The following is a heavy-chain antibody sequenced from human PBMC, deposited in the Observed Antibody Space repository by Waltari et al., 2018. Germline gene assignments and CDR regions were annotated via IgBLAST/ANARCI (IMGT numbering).Heavy chain of an antibody. CDR1: GFTFSSYS. CDR3: ARDLAEYSSSPGAFDI. J-gene: IGHJ3*02. D-gene: IGHD6-6*01. Sequence: EVQLVESGGGPVKPGGSLRLSCAASGFTFSSYSMNWVRQAPGKGLEWVSSISSSSSYIYYADSVKGRFTISRDNAKNSLYLQMNSLRAEDTAVYYCARDLAEYSSSPGAFDIWGQGTMVTVSS. V-gene: IGHV3-21*01. CDR2: ISSSSSYI.